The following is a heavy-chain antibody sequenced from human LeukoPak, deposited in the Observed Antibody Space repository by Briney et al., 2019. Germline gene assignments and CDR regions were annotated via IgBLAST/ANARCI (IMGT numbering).Heavy chain of an antibody. V-gene: IGHV3-23*01. Sequence: GGSLRLSCAASGFTFSSYGMSWVRQAPGKGLEWVSAISGSGGNTYYADSVKGRFTISRDNSKNTLYLQMNSLRAEDTAVYYCASLYARAIDSIVCGWYFCGGGYFDYWGQGTLVTVSS. CDR3: ASLYARAIDSIVCGWYFCGGGYFDY. CDR1: GFTFSSYG. J-gene: IGHJ4*02. CDR2: ISGSGGNT. D-gene: IGHD2-21*01.